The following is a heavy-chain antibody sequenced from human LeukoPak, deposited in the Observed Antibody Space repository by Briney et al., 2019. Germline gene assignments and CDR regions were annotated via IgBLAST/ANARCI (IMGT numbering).Heavy chain of an antibody. CDR3: AREGDYYDSSGYYYDY. CDR2: IYTSGST. J-gene: IGHJ4*02. CDR1: GGSISSGSYY. V-gene: IGHV4-61*02. D-gene: IGHD3-22*01. Sequence: SETLSLTCTVSGGSISSGSYYWSWIRQPAGKGLEWIGRIYTSGSTNYNPSLKSRVTISVDTSKNQFSLKLSSVTAADTAVYYCAREGDYYDSSGYYYDYWGQGTLVTVSS.